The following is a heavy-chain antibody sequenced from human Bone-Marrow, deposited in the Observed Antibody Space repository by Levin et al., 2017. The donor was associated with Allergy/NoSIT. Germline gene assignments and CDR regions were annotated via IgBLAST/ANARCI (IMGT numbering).Heavy chain of an antibody. Sequence: ASVKVSCKASGYIFTDYYIHWVRQAPGQGLEWMGWINPNSGGTKYAQKVQGRVTMTRDTSISTAYVDLSRLRFDDTAVYYCARAIASGGNTYYYYYMDVWGKGTTVTVSS. V-gene: IGHV1-2*02. CDR1: GYIFTDYY. J-gene: IGHJ6*03. D-gene: IGHD3-16*01. CDR3: ARAIASGGNTYYYYYMDV. CDR2: INPNSGGT.